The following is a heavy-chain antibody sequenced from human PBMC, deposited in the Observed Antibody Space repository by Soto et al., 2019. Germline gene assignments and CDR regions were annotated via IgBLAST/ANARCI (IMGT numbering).Heavy chain of an antibody. CDR3: AAGLDCSSTSCYLGGMDV. D-gene: IGHD2-2*01. CDR1: GFTFTSSA. V-gene: IGHV1-58*01. Sequence: QMQLVQSGPEVKKPGTSVKVSCKASGFTFTSSAVQWVRQARGQRLEWIGWIVVGSGNTNYAQKFQERVTITSDMSTSTAYMELSSLRSEDTAVYYCAAGLDCSSTSCYLGGMDVWGQGTTVTVSS. J-gene: IGHJ6*02. CDR2: IVVGSGNT.